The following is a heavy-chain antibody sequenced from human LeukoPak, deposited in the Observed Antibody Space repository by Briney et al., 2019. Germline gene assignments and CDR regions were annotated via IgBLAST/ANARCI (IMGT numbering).Heavy chain of an antibody. CDR1: GFTFSSYS. D-gene: IGHD5-24*01. CDR3: ARDRRDGYNVLDY. CDR2: ISSSSSYI. J-gene: IGHJ4*02. V-gene: IGHV3-21*01. Sequence: GALRLSCAASGFTFSSYSMNWVRQAPGKGLEWVSSISSSSSYIYYADSVKGRFTISRDNAKNSLYLQMNSLSAEDTAIYYCARDRRDGYNVLDYWGQGTLVTVSS.